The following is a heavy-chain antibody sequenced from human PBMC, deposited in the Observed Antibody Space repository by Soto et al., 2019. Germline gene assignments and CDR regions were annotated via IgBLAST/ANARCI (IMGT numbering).Heavy chain of an antibody. CDR3: ARDLHCSSTSCHRTSNYYYYGMDV. J-gene: IGHJ6*02. CDR1: GDSVSSNSAA. D-gene: IGHD2-2*01. CDR2: TYYRSKWYN. Sequence: SQTLSLTCAISGDSVSSNSAAWNWIRQSPSRGLEWLGRTYYRSKWYNDYAVSVKSRITINPDTSKNQFSLQLNSVTPEDTAVYYCARDLHCSSTSCHRTSNYYYYGMDVWGQGTTVTVSS. V-gene: IGHV6-1*01.